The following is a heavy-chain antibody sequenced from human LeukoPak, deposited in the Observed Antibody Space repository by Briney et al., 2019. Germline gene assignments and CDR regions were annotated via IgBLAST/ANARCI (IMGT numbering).Heavy chain of an antibody. CDR1: GYTFTGYY. Sequence: EASVKVSCKASGYTFTGYYMHWVRQAPGQRLEWMGWINAGNGNTKYSQEFQGRVTITRDTSASTAYMELSSLRSEDMAVYYCALSLLVGATRGGFDYWGQGTLVTVSS. V-gene: IGHV1-3*03. CDR3: ALSLLVGATRGGFDY. D-gene: IGHD1-26*01. CDR2: INAGNGNT. J-gene: IGHJ4*02.